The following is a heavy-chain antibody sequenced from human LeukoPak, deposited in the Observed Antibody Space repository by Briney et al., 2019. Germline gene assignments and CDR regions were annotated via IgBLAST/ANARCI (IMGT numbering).Heavy chain of an antibody. J-gene: IGHJ5*02. Sequence: NLGESLKISCKGSGYSFTSYWIGWVRQMPGKGLEWMGIIYPGDSDTRYSPSFQGQVTISADKSISTAYLQWSSLKASDTAIYYCARHGEEGYCSGGSCSNLYNWFDPWGQGTLVTVSS. V-gene: IGHV5-51*01. CDR1: GYSFTSYW. CDR2: IYPGDSDT. D-gene: IGHD2-15*01. CDR3: ARHGEEGYCSGGSCSNLYNWFDP.